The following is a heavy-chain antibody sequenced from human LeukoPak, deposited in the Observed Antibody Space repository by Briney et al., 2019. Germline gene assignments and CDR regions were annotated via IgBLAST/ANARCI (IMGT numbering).Heavy chain of an antibody. CDR3: ARGGRAGVATNDY. D-gene: IGHD5-24*01. Sequence: GGSLRLSCAASGFTFSSYAMSWVRQAPGKGLEWVSSIGGSGGSTYYADSVKGRFTISRDNSKNTLYLQMNSLRAEDTAVYYCARGGRAGVATNDYWGQGTLVTVSS. CDR1: GFTFSSYA. CDR2: IGGSGGST. J-gene: IGHJ4*02. V-gene: IGHV3-23*01.